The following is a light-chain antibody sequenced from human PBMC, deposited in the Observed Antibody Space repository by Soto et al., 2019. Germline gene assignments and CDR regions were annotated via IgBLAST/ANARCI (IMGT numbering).Light chain of an antibody. Sequence: DIQMTQSPSTLSASVGDRVTITCRASQSISSWLAWYQQKPGKATKLLIYKASSLESGVPSRFSGSGSGTEFTLTISSLQPDDLATYYFQQYNSYSRTFGQGTKLEIK. J-gene: IGKJ2*01. CDR1: QSISSW. CDR3: QQYNSYSRT. V-gene: IGKV1-5*03. CDR2: KAS.